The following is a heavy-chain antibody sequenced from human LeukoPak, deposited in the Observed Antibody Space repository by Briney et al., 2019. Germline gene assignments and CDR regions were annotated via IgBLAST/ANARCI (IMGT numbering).Heavy chain of an antibody. CDR2: IYTSGST. CDR1: GGSISSGSYY. CDR3: ARDRHPVGATGGTDY. V-gene: IGHV4-61*02. J-gene: IGHJ4*02. D-gene: IGHD1-26*01. Sequence: SETLSLTCTVSGGSISSGSYYWSWIRQPAGKGLEWIGRIYTSGSTNYNPSLKSRVTISVDTSKNQFSLKLSSVTAADTAVYYCARDRHPVGATGGTDYWGQGTLVTVSS.